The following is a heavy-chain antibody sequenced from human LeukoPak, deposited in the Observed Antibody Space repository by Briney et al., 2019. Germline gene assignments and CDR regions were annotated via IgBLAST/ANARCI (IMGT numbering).Heavy chain of an antibody. CDR2: IYYSGST. CDR3: ATRSGSGWFFDY. D-gene: IGHD6-19*01. Sequence: SETLSLTCTVSGGSVCSGSYYWSWIRQPPGKGLEWIGYIYYSGSTNYNPSLKSRVTISVDTSKNQFSLKLYSVTAADTAVYYCATRSGSGWFFDYWGQGTLVTVSS. J-gene: IGHJ4*02. V-gene: IGHV4-61*01. CDR1: GGSVCSGSYY.